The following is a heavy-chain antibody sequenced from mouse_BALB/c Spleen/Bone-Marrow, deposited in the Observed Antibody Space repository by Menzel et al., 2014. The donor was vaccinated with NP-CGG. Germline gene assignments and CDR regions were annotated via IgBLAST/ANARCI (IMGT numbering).Heavy chain of an antibody. Sequence: EVQRVESGPALVKPSQSLSLTCTVTGYSITSGYSWHWIRQFPGNTLEWMGYIHYSGGTNYNPSLKSRISIIRDTSKNQFFLQLNSVTTEDTATYYCARWNGYYAMDYWGQGTSVTVSS. J-gene: IGHJ4*01. CDR2: IHYSGGT. D-gene: IGHD1-2*01. V-gene: IGHV3-1*02. CDR1: GYSITSGYS. CDR3: ARWNGYYAMDY.